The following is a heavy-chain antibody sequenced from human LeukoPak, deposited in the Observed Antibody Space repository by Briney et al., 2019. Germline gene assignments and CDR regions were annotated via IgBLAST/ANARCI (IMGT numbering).Heavy chain of an antibody. Sequence: QAGGSLRLSCAASGFSVSGNYMSWVRQAPGKGLEWVSVIYSGGSTYYADSVKGRFTISRDNSKNTLYLQMNSLGAEDTAVYYCARGDFHYYYYMDVWGKGTTVTVSS. CDR3: ARGDFHYYYYMDV. CDR2: IYSGGST. CDR1: GFSVSGNY. V-gene: IGHV3-53*01. D-gene: IGHD2/OR15-2a*01. J-gene: IGHJ6*03.